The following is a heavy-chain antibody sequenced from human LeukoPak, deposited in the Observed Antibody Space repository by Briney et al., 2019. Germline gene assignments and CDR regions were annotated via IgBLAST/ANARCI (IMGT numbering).Heavy chain of an antibody. CDR2: IYSSGDTNH. J-gene: IGHJ6*03. CDR1: GGSISGYY. V-gene: IGHV4-4*07. Sequence: SETLSLTCTVSGGSISGYYWTWIRQPAGKGLDRIGRIYSSGDTNHNYNPSFESRVTISGDTSKNQFSLRLKSVTAADTAVYYCARDSPDGYTHEHYYYYMDVWGKGTPVTVSS. CDR3: ARDSPDGYTHEHYYYYMDV. D-gene: IGHD5-18*01.